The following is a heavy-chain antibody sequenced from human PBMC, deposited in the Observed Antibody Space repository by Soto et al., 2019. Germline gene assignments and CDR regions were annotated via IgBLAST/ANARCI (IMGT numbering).Heavy chain of an antibody. CDR3: AAEPGYSSGWPKFSYYYYGMDV. CDR2: IVVGSGNT. CDR1: GFTLTSSA. D-gene: IGHD6-19*01. J-gene: IGHJ6*02. Sequence: SVKVSCKASGFTLTSSAVQWVRQARGQRLEWIGWIVVGSGNTNYAQKFQERVTITRDMSTSTAYMELSSLRSEDTAVYYCAAEPGYSSGWPKFSYYYYGMDVWGQGTTVTVSS. V-gene: IGHV1-58*01.